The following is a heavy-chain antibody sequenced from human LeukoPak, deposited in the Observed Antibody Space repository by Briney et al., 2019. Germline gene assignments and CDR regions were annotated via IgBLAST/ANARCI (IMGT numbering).Heavy chain of an antibody. CDR2: INHSGST. CDR1: GGSFSGYY. V-gene: IGHV4-34*01. J-gene: IGHJ4*02. D-gene: IGHD3-3*01. Sequence: ETLSLTCAVYGGSFSGYYWSWIRQPPGKGLEWIGEINHSGSTNYNPSLKSRVTISVDTSKNQFSLKLSSVTAADTAVYYCASRRTWRLTYYDFWSGPDYWAREPWSPSPQ. CDR3: ASRRTWRLTYYDFWSGPDY.